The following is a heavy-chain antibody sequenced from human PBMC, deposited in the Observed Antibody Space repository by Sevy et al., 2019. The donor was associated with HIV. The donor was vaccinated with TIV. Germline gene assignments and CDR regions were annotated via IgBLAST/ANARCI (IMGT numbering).Heavy chain of an antibody. CDR1: GGSISHYY. CDR3: ARGTYCSRASCYTSHFDY. J-gene: IGHJ4*02. CDR2: IYYSGST. Sequence: SETLSRTCTVSGGSISHYYWNWIRQPPGKGLEWIGYIYYSGSTTYNPSLKSRVSISVDTSKNHFHLKLSSVTAADTAVYYCARGTYCSRASCYTSHFDYWGQGTLVTVSS. V-gene: IGHV4-59*12. D-gene: IGHD2-2*02.